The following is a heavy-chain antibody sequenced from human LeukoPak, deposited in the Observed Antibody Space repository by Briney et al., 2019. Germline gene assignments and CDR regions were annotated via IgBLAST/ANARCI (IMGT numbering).Heavy chain of an antibody. CDR1: GFTFSSYG. D-gene: IGHD3-10*01. CDR2: ISYGGSNK. V-gene: IGHV3-30*18. Sequence: GGSLRLSCAASGFTFSSYGMHWVRQAPGKGLEWVAVISYGGSNKYYADSVKGRFTISRDNSKNTLYLQMNSLRAEDTAVYYCAKMNLWFGEFPTDHWGQGTLVTVSS. CDR3: AKMNLWFGEFPTDH. J-gene: IGHJ4*02.